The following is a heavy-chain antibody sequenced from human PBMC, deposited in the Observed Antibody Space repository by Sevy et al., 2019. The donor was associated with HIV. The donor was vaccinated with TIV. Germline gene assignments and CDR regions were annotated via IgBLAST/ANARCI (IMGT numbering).Heavy chain of an antibody. D-gene: IGHD3-10*02. J-gene: IGHJ3*02. CDR2: ISYDGSNK. V-gene: IGHV3-30*18. Sequence: GGSLRLSCAASGFTFSSYGMHWVRQAPGKGLEWVAVISYDGSNKYYADSVKGRFTISRDNSKNTLYLQMNSLRAEDTAVYYCAKDRPLFGEVLGDAFDIWGQGTMVTVSS. CDR1: GFTFSSYG. CDR3: AKDRPLFGEVLGDAFDI.